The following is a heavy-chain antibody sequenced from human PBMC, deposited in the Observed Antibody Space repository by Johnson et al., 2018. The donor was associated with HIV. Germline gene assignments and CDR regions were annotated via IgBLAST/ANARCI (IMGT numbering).Heavy chain of an antibody. CDR2: INSDGGST. V-gene: IGHV3-23*04. CDR1: GFTFDDYG. Sequence: VQLVESGGGLVQPGGSLRLSCAAPGFTFDDYGMSWVRQVPGEGLEWVSRINSDGGSTAYADSVKGRFTISRDNSKNTLYLQMNSLRAEDTAVYYCAKFLAWGLYSSSWYHAFDIWGQGTMVTVSS. D-gene: IGHD6-13*01. CDR3: AKFLAWGLYSSSWYHAFDI. J-gene: IGHJ3*02.